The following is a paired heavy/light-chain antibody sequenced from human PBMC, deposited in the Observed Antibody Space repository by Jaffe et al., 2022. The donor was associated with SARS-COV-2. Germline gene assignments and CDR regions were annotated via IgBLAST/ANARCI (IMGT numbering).Heavy chain of an antibody. V-gene: IGHV4-39*01. CDR2: MYYSGST. J-gene: IGHJ6*03. CDR1: GDSISSSIYY. Sequence: QLQLQESGPGLVKPSETLSLTCTVSGDSISSSIYYWGWIRQPPGRGLEWIGTMYYSGSTYYNPSLKSRVTISVDTSKNQFSLKLSSVTAADTAVYYCARHAYIDGSCRYMDVWGKGTTVTVSS. CDR3: ARHAYIDGSCRYMDV. D-gene: IGHD5-12*01.
Light chain of an antibody. CDR1: QTVSSY. CDR2: DAS. J-gene: IGKJ4*01. V-gene: IGKV3-11*01. CDR3: QQRSNWPLT. Sequence: EIVLTQSPATLSLSPGERATLSCRASQTVSSYLAWYQLKPGQAPRLLIYDASNRATGIPARFSGSGSGTDFTLTISSLEPEDFAVYYCQQRSNWPLTFGGGTKVEIK.